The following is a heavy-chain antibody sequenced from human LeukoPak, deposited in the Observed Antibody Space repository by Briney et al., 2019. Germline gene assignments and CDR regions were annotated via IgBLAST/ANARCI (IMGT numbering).Heavy chain of an antibody. J-gene: IGHJ5*02. D-gene: IGHD4/OR15-4a*01. Sequence: PSETRSLTCTVSGYSISSGYYWGWIRQPAGKGLEWIGRIYTSGSTNYNPSLKSRVTMSVDTSKNQFSLKLSSVTAADTAVYYCARDWRDYGFDPWGQGTLVTVSS. CDR1: GYSISSGYY. V-gene: IGHV4-4*07. CDR2: IYTSGST. CDR3: ARDWRDYGFDP.